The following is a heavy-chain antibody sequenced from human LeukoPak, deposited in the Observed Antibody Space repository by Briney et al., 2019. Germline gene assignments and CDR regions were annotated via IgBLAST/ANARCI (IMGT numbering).Heavy chain of an antibody. D-gene: IGHD1-26*01. V-gene: IGHV3-23*01. CDR2: IGGGDT. CDR3: AKAGQNFNAMWDYFDH. Sequence: GGSLRLSCTASGFDFSTYAMSWVRQAPGKGLEWVSGIGGGDTHYADSVKGRFTISRDNSKNTVELQMSSLRAEDTAVYYCAKAGQNFNAMWDYFDHWGQGTLVTVSS. CDR1: GFDFSTYA. J-gene: IGHJ4*02.